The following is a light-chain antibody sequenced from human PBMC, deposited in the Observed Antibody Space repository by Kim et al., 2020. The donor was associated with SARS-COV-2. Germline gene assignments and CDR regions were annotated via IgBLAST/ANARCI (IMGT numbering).Light chain of an antibody. CDR1: QTISTF. V-gene: IGKV1-39*01. J-gene: IGKJ1*01. CDR3: QQTYDTPWT. CDR2: ATS. Sequence: DIQVTQSPSSLSASVGDRVTITCRASQTISTFLNWYQQRPGKAPNLLIYATSSVQSGVPLRFSGSGSATDFTLTISSLQPEDFATYYCQQTYDTPWTFGQGTK.